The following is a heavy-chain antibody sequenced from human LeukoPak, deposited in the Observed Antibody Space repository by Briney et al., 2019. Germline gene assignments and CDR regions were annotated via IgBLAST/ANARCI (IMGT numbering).Heavy chain of an antibody. J-gene: IGHJ4*02. CDR1: GGSITSNSSC. CDR3: VRHGILTDHSISH. D-gene: IGHD3-9*01. V-gene: IGHV4-39*01. CDR2: VFHIVTT. Sequence: SETLSLTCTLPGGSITSNSSCWGWIRPPPGKGLGWIVTVFHIVTTPYTPSLKSRIPIPADPSKTPSYLNLTSLTAAGPALYYCVRHGILTDHSISHWGQGIPGTLSP.